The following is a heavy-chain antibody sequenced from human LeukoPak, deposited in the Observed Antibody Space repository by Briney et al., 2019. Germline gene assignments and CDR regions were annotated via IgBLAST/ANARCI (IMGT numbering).Heavy chain of an antibody. J-gene: IGHJ3*02. Sequence: SETLSLTCTVSGGSISSYYWSWIRQPPGKGLEWIGYIYYSGSTNYNPSLKSRVTISVDTSKNQFSLKLSSVTAADTAVYYCARVQGGITIFGVVTPDHDAFDIWGQGTMVTGSS. CDR1: GGSISSYY. CDR3: ARVQGGITIFGVVTPDHDAFDI. D-gene: IGHD3-3*01. CDR2: IYYSGST. V-gene: IGHV4-59*01.